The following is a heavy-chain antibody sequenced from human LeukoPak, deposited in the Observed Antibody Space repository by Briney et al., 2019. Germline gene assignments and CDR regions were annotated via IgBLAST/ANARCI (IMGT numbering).Heavy chain of an antibody. Sequence: PGGSLRLSCAASGFTFSSYAMSWARQAPGKGLEWVSAISGSGVSTYYADSVKGRFTISRDNSKNTLYLQMNSLRAEDTAVYYCAKCINFLIAAAGTSDYWGQGTLVTVSS. CDR2: ISGSGVST. D-gene: IGHD6-13*01. CDR3: AKCINFLIAAAGTSDY. J-gene: IGHJ4*02. V-gene: IGHV3-23*01. CDR1: GFTFSSYA.